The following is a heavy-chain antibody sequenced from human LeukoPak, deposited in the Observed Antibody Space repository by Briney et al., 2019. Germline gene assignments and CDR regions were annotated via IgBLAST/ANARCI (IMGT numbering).Heavy chain of an antibody. J-gene: IGHJ4*02. CDR2: INSDEDST. CDR3: ARGWYNFDY. D-gene: IGHD6-19*01. Sequence: GGSLRLSCTGSGFTFSTYWMHWVRQAPGKGLVWVSRINSDEDSTTYADSVKGRFTISRDNSKNTLYLQMNSLRAEDTAVYYCARGWYNFDYWGQGTRVTVSS. V-gene: IGHV3-74*01. CDR1: GFTFSTYW.